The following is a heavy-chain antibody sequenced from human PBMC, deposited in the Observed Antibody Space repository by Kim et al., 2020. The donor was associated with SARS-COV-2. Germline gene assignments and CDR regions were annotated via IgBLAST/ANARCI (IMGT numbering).Heavy chain of an antibody. Sequence: GGSLRLSCTASGFTVSNYAMSWVRQAPGKGLEWVSTLSESGGSTYYADFVKGQFTISRDNSKNTLFLQMNSLIAADTAIYYCAKVVSIGPSPDYWGQGTL. CDR2: LSESGGST. V-gene: IGHV3-23*01. CDR3: AKVVSIGPSPDY. J-gene: IGHJ4*02. D-gene: IGHD2-8*01. CDR1: GFTVSNYA.